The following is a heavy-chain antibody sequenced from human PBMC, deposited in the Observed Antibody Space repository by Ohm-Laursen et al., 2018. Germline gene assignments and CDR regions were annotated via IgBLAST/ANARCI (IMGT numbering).Heavy chain of an antibody. CDR2: INHSGST. CDR3: ARGRLLLWFGELFGV. J-gene: IGHJ6*02. Sequence: SETLSFTCAVYGGSFSGYYWSWIRQPPGKGLEWIGEINHSGSTYYNPSLKSRVTISVDTSKNQFSLKLSSVTAADTAVYYCARGRLLLWFGELFGVWGQGTTVTVSS. V-gene: IGHV4-34*01. D-gene: IGHD3-10*01. CDR1: GGSFSGYY.